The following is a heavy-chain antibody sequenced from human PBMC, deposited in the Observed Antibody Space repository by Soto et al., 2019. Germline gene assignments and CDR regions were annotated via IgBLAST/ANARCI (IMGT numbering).Heavy chain of an antibody. J-gene: IGHJ4*02. Sequence: QVQLVESGGGLVKPGGSLRLSCAASGFTFSDYYMTWIRQAPGQGLEWVSYISGGGDTIYYADSVKGRFTISRDNAKNSLYLQMNSLRAEDTAVYYCARDKGAFSSTRNDYWGQGTLVTVSS. V-gene: IGHV3-11*01. CDR2: ISGGGDTI. CDR1: GFTFSDYY. D-gene: IGHD6-13*01. CDR3: ARDKGAFSSTRNDY.